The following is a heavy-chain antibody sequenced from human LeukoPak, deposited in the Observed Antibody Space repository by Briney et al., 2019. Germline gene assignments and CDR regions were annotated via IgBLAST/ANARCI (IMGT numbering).Heavy chain of an antibody. J-gene: IGHJ6*02. V-gene: IGHV3-21*01. D-gene: IGHD5-18*01. CDR2: IRSSSSSI. Sequence: GGSLRLSCAASGFTFSYYSMNWVRQTPGKGLEWVSSIRSSSSSIYYADSVKGRFTISRDNAKNSLFLQMNSLRAEDTAVYYCARDISSLTRGYSYGSHYYNGMDVWGQGTTVTVSS. CDR1: GFTFSYYS. CDR3: ARDISSLTRGYSYGSHYYNGMDV.